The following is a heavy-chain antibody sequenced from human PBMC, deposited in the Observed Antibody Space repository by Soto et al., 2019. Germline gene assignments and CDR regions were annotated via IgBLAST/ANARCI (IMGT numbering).Heavy chain of an antibody. CDR1: GDTFNTYS. D-gene: IGHD2-2*01. CDR3: ARDPCISTTCFHDY. V-gene: IGHV1-69*12. J-gene: IGHJ4*02. Sequence: QVQLVQSGAEVKKPGSSVKVSCKASGDTFNTYSISWVRQAPGQGLEWMGGIIPIFGTANYAQNFQDRVTITADESTNTAYLDLSGMRPDETAVYYCARDPCISTTCFHDYWGQGTLVTVSS. CDR2: IIPIFGTA.